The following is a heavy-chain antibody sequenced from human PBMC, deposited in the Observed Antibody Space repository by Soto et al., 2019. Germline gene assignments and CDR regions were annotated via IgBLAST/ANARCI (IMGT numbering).Heavy chain of an antibody. D-gene: IGHD2-21*01. CDR2: IYYSGST. V-gene: IGHV4-30-4*01. CDR1: GGSISSGDYY. CDR3: AIGNVVAIDY. J-gene: IGHJ4*02. Sequence: SETLSLTCTVSGGSISSGDYYWSWIRQPPGKGLEWIGYIYYSGSTYYNPSLKSRVTISVDRSKNQFSLKLSSVTAADTAVYYCAIGNVVAIDYWGQGTLVTVSS.